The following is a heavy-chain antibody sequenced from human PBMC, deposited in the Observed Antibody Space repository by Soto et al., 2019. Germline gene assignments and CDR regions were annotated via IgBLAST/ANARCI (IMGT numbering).Heavy chain of an antibody. V-gene: IGHV1-69*12. CDR2: IIPIFGTA. Sequence: QVQLVQSGAEVKKPGSSVKVSCKASGGTFSSYAISWVRQAPGQGLEWMGGIIPIFGTANYAQKFQGRVTITADQSTSIAYMERSSLRSEDTAVYYCAREGRYCISTSCLPFDPWGQGTLVTVSS. CDR3: AREGRYCISTSCLPFDP. CDR1: GGTFSSYA. D-gene: IGHD2-2*01. J-gene: IGHJ5*02.